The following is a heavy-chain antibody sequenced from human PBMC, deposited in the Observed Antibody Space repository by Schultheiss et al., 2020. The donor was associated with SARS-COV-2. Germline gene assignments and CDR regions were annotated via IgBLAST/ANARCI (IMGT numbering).Heavy chain of an antibody. CDR3: AKDLNMVRVVYMDV. CDR1: GFTFSSYG. V-gene: IGHV3-15*01. J-gene: IGHJ6*03. Sequence: GESLKISCAASGFTFSSYGMHWVRQAPGKGLEWVGRIKSKTDGGTTDYAAPVKGRFTISRDDSKNSLYLQMNSLKTEDTAVYYCAKDLNMVRVVYMDVWGKGTTVTVSS. CDR2: IKSKTDGGTT. D-gene: IGHD3-10*01.